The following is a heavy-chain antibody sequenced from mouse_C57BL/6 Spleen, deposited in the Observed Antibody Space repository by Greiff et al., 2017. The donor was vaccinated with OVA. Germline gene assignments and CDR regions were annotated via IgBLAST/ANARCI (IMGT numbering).Heavy chain of an antibody. CDR3: ARRYSNYSYAMDY. Sequence: VQLQQPGAELVKPGASVKMSCKASGYTFTSYWITWVKQRPGQGLEWIGDIYPGSGSTNYNEKFKSKATLTVDTSSSTAYMQLSSLTSEDSAGYYCARRYSNYSYAMDYWGQGTSVTVSS. V-gene: IGHV1-55*01. D-gene: IGHD2-5*01. CDR2: IYPGSGST. J-gene: IGHJ4*01. CDR1: GYTFTSYW.